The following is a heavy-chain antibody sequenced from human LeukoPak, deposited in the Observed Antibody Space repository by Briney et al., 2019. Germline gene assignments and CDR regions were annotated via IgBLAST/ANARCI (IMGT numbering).Heavy chain of an antibody. V-gene: IGHV3-23*01. J-gene: IGHJ4*02. CDR1: GFTFSTYA. D-gene: IGHD1-26*01. CDR3: ARRRELLDY. CDR2: ISGSST. Sequence: PGGSLRLSCAASGFTFSTYAMSWVRQAPGKGLEWVSTISGSSTYYADSVKGRFTISRDNAKNSLYLQMNSLRAEDTAVYYCARRRELLDYWGQGTLVTVSS.